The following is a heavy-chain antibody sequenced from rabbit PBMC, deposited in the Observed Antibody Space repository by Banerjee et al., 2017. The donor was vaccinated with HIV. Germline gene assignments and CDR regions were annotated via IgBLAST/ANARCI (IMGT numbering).Heavy chain of an antibody. CDR2: IYPGFGVS. CDR1: GIDFSSDG. CDR3: ARVRDYTTGWGVGNYFNL. J-gene: IGHJ4*01. D-gene: IGHD4-1*01. V-gene: IGHV1S47*01. Sequence: ELAESGGGLVQPGESLELSCKASGIDFSSDGISWVRQAPGRGPEWIAYIYPGFGVSEYANSMRGRFTISSDNAQNTVFLQMTSLTASDTATYFCARVRDYTTGWGVGNYFNLWGQGTLVTVS.